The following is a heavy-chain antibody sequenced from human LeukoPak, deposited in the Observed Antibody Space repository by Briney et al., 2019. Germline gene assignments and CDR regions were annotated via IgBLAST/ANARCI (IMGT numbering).Heavy chain of an antibody. J-gene: IGHJ6*02. CDR3: AKWFGTSYYYGMDV. CDR1: GGTFSSYA. Sequence: RASVKVSCKASGGTFSSYAISWVRQAPGQGLEWVGGIIPIFGTANYAQKFQGRVTITADESTSTAYMELSSLRSEDTAVYYCAKWFGTSYYYGMDVWGQGTTVTVSS. CDR2: IIPIFGTA. D-gene: IGHD3-10*01. V-gene: IGHV1-69*13.